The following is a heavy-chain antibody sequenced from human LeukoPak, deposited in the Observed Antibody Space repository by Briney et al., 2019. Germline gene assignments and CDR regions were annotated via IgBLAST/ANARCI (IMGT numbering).Heavy chain of an antibody. D-gene: IGHD3-3*01. CDR1: GFSFSSYA. J-gene: IGHJ4*02. Sequence: GGSLRLSCAASGFSFSSYAMHWVRQAPGKGLEWVAVISNAGTNEYYRDSVKGRFTISRDNSKNTLYLQMNSLRGEDTAVYYCATLWSGTYYFDYWGQGTLVTVSS. CDR3: ATLWSGTYYFDY. CDR2: ISNAGTNE. V-gene: IGHV3-30-3*01.